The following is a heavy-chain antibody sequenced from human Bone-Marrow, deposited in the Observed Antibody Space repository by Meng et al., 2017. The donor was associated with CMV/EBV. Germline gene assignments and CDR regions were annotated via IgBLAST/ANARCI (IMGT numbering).Heavy chain of an antibody. CDR3: ARGGGGGTYYDFWSGYLPNWFDP. CDR2: TRNKANSYTT. D-gene: IGHD3-3*01. J-gene: IGHJ5*02. Sequence: GESLKISCAASGFTFSDHYMDWVRQAPGKGLEWVGRTRNKANSYTTEYAASVKGRFTISRDDSKNSLYLQMNSLKTEDTAVYYCARGGGGGTYYDFWSGYLPNWFDPWDQGPLVPVPS. V-gene: IGHV3-72*01. CDR1: GFTFSDHY.